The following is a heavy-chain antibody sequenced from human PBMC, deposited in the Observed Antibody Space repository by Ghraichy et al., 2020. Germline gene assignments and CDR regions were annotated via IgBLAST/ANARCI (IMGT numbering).Heavy chain of an antibody. V-gene: IGHV3-30*18. CDR1: GFTFSSFG. D-gene: IGHD6-19*01. CDR3: AKGRGWSSGSFDY. CDR2: ISYYGSVK. J-gene: IGHJ4*02. Sequence: GGSLRLSCAASGFTFSSFGMHWVRQAPGKGLEWVALISYYGSVKYYADSVKGRFTVSRDNSKNTLYLQMNSLRDEDTAVYYCAKGRGWSSGSFDYWGQGTLVTVSS.